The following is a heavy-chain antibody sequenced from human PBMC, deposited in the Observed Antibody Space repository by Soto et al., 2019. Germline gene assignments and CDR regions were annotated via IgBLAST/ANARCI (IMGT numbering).Heavy chain of an antibody. CDR3: AKAHGYSSGWRADS. Sequence: PGGSLRLSCAASGFTFNKHGMHWVRRAPGKGLEWVAVISYDGSNQYYADSVKGRFTISRDNSKNTLYLQMTTLRREDAAVYYCAKAHGYSSGWRADSWGQGTRVTVSS. CDR1: GFTFNKHG. V-gene: IGHV3-30*18. CDR2: ISYDGSNQ. D-gene: IGHD6-19*01. J-gene: IGHJ4*02.